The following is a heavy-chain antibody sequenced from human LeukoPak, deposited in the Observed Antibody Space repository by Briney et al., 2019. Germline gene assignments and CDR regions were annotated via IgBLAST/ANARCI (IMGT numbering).Heavy chain of an antibody. V-gene: IGHV1-2*02. Sequence: ASVKVACKASGYTFTGYYMHWVRQAPGQGLEWMGWINPNSGGTNYAQKFQGRVTMTRDTSISTAYMELSRLRSDDTAVCYCARPTAPAIERYYFDYWGQGTLVTVSS. CDR2: INPNSGGT. CDR1: GYTFTGYY. CDR3: ARPTAPAIERYYFDY. J-gene: IGHJ4*02.